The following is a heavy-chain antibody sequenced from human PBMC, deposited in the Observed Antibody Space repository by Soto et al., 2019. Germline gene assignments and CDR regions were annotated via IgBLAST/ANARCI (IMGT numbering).Heavy chain of an antibody. Sequence: SVKVSCKASGGTFSSYAISWVRQAPGQGLEWMGGIIPIFGTANYAQKFQGRVTITADESTSTAYMELSSLRSEDTAVYYCARDLVPTPYYDILTADYYYGMDVWGQGTTVTVSS. CDR3: ARDLVPTPYYDILTADYYYGMDV. V-gene: IGHV1-69*13. J-gene: IGHJ6*02. CDR2: IIPIFGTA. D-gene: IGHD3-9*01. CDR1: GGTFSSYA.